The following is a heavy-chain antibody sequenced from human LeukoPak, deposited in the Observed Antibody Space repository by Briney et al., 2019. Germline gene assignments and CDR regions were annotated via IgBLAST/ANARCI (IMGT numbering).Heavy chain of an antibody. CDR3: ATDWGPRSGSYMSLDYFDY. V-gene: IGHV1-24*01. Sequence: GASVKVSCKVSGYTLTELSMHWLRQAPGKGLEWMGGFDPEDGETIYAQKFQGRVTMTEDTSTDTAYMELSSLRSEDTAVYYCATDWGPRSGSYMSLDYFDYWGQGTLVTVSS. CDR1: GYTLTELS. CDR2: FDPEDGET. J-gene: IGHJ4*02. D-gene: IGHD1-26*01.